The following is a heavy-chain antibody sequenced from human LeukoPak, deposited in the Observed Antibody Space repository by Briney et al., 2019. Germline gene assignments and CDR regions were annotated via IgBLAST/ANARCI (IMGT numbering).Heavy chain of an antibody. CDR3: ARGFCTSSSCYNDY. CDR2: MSFDVYNK. D-gene: IGHD2-2*02. CDR1: GFTFSSYA. J-gene: IGHJ4*02. Sequence: PGGSLRLSCATSGFTFSSYAFHWVRQAPGKGLEWVATMSFDVYNKYYADSVRGRFTISRDNSKNTLYLQMNSLRAEDTAVYSCARGFCTSSSCYNDYWGQGTLVTVSS. V-gene: IGHV3-30*04.